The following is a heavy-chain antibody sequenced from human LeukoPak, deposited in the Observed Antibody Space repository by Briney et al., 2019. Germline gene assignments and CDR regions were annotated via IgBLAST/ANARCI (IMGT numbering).Heavy chain of an antibody. Sequence: PGGSLRLSCAASGFTFSSYDMHWVRQAAGRGLEWVSAFGSGGDTYYPGSVKGRFTISREDAKSSLYLQMNSLRDGDTAVYYCARGGWSHNNRYFDLWGRGTLVIVSS. D-gene: IGHD6-19*01. CDR2: FGSGGDT. J-gene: IGHJ2*01. CDR1: GFTFSSYD. V-gene: IGHV3-13*04. CDR3: ARGGWSHNNRYFDL.